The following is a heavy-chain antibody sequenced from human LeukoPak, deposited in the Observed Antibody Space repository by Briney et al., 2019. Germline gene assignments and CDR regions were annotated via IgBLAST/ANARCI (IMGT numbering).Heavy chain of an antibody. Sequence: GGSLRLSCVASGFTFSSYGMHWVRQAPGKGLEWVAFIRYDGRIEYYADSVKGRFTISRDTSKNTLYLQMSSLRAEDTAVYYCARSYVWGSYPSFDYWGQGTLVTVSS. D-gene: IGHD3-16*02. CDR2: IRYDGRIE. V-gene: IGHV3-30*02. CDR3: ARSYVWGSYPSFDY. CDR1: GFTFSSYG. J-gene: IGHJ4*02.